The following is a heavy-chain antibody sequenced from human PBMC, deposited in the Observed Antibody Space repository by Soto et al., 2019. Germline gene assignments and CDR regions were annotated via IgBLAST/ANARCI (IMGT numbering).Heavy chain of an antibody. Sequence: SETLSLTCAVSGGSISSGGYSWNWIRQPLGKGLEWIGYIYHSGSTYYNPSLKSRVTISVDKSKSQFSLKLTSVTAADTAVYYCARDQLEGNWFDPWGQGTLVTVSS. J-gene: IGHJ5*02. CDR1: GGSISSGGYS. CDR2: IYHSGST. CDR3: ARDQLEGNWFDP. D-gene: IGHD1-1*01. V-gene: IGHV4-30-2*01.